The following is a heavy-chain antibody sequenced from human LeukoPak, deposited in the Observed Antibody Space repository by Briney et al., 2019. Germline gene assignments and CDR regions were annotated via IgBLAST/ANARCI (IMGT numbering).Heavy chain of an antibody. CDR1: GFTFSSYS. Sequence: RSGGSLRLSCAASGFTFSSYSMNWVRQAPGKGLEWVSSISSSSSYIYYADSVKGRLTISRDNAKNSLYLQMNSLRAEDTAVYYCARDSDYGDYEPPSHYGMDVWGQGTTVTVSS. J-gene: IGHJ6*02. CDR3: ARDSDYGDYEPPSHYGMDV. V-gene: IGHV3-21*01. D-gene: IGHD4-17*01. CDR2: ISSSSSYI.